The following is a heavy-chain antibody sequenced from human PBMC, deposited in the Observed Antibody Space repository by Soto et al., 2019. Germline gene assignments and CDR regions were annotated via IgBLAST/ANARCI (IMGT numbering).Heavy chain of an antibody. CDR3: AKGDNLGPKTGYAFDP. V-gene: IGHV6-1*01. D-gene: IGHD5-12*01. J-gene: IGHJ5*02. Sequence: PSQTLSLTCAISGDSVSSYSAAWNWIRQSPSRGLEWPGRTYFRSKWYNDYAVSVKSRIIINPDTSNNQFSLQLNSVTPEDTAVYFCAKGDNLGPKTGYAFDPWGQGIMVTVSS. CDR2: TYFRSKWYN. CDR1: GDSVSSYSAA.